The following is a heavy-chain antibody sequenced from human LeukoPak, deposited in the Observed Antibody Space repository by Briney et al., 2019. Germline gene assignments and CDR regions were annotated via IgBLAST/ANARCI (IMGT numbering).Heavy chain of an antibody. CDR3: ARDRYYYDSSGYYHRAFDI. CDR1: GGSISSYY. CDR2: IYYSGST. J-gene: IGHJ3*02. Sequence: SETLSLTCTVSGGSISSYYWSWLRQPPGKGLEWIGYIYYSGSTNYNPSLKSRVTISVDTSKNQFSLKLSSVTAADTAVYYCARDRYYYDSSGYYHRAFDIWGQGTMVTVSS. V-gene: IGHV4-59*01. D-gene: IGHD3-22*01.